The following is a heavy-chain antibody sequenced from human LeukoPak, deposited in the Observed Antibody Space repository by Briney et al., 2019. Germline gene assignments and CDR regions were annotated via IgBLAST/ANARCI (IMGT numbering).Heavy chain of an antibody. D-gene: IGHD2-15*01. CDR2: ISYDGSNK. Sequence: QAGGSLRLSCAASGFTFSSYGMHWVRQAPGKGLEWVAVISYDGSNKYYADSVKGRFTISRDNSKNTLYLQMNSLRAEDTAVYYCAKIPVEEDPDAFDIWGQGTMVTVSS. CDR3: AKIPVEEDPDAFDI. V-gene: IGHV3-30*18. CDR1: GFTFSSYG. J-gene: IGHJ3*02.